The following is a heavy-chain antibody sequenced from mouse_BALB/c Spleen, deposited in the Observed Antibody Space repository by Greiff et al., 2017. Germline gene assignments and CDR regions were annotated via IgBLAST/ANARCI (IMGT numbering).Heavy chain of an antibody. D-gene: IGHD2-14*01. Sequence: EVMLVESGGGLVKPGGSLKLSCAASGFTFSSYAMSWVRQTPEKRLEWVASISSGGSNYYPDSVKGRFTISRDNARNILYLQMSSLRSEDTAMYYCARGGGYDGSGWGQGTLVTVSA. CDR3: ARGGGYDGSG. V-gene: IGHV5-6-5*01. J-gene: IGHJ3*01. CDR1: GFTFSSYA. CDR2: ISSGGSN.